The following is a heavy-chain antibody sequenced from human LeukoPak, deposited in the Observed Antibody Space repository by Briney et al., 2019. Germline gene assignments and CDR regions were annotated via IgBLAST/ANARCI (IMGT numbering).Heavy chain of an antibody. Sequence: GGSLRLSCAASGFTFSSYAMSWVRQAPGKGLEWVANIKQDGSEKYYVDSVKGRFTISRDNAKNSLYLQMNSLRAEDTAVYYCARFSGSNVWLYWGQGTLVTVSS. V-gene: IGHV3-7*01. CDR2: IKQDGSEK. J-gene: IGHJ4*02. D-gene: IGHD1-26*01. CDR3: ARFSGSNVWLY. CDR1: GFTFSSYA.